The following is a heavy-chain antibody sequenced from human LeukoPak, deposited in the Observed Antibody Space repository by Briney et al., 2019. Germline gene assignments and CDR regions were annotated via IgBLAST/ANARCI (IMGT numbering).Heavy chain of an antibody. D-gene: IGHD2-15*01. CDR3: ARVDCSGGTCYLYYFDY. V-gene: IGHV3-48*02. CDR1: GFTFSSYS. J-gene: IGHJ4*02. CDR2: ISDTSSAI. Sequence: GGSLRLSCAASGFTFSSYSMNWVRQAPGKGLEWVSYISDTSSAIYYADSVKGRFTISRDNAKNSLYLQMNSLRNEDTAVYYCARVDCSGGTCYLYYFDYWGLGTLVTVSS.